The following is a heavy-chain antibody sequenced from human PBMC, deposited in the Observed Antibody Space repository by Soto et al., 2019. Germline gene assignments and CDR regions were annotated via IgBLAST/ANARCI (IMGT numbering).Heavy chain of an antibody. CDR3: TGEVASGY. CDR1: GFTVSTYG. J-gene: IGHJ4*02. Sequence: QVQLVESGGGVVQPGRSLRLSCAVSGFTVSTYGMHWVRQAPGKGLEWVAVISRDGGTKYYADSVKGRFTISRDNSRNTVFMEMNRLRGDDIAVYYCTGEVASGYWGQGTLVTVSS. V-gene: IGHV3-30*03. D-gene: IGHD2-8*02. CDR2: ISRDGGTK.